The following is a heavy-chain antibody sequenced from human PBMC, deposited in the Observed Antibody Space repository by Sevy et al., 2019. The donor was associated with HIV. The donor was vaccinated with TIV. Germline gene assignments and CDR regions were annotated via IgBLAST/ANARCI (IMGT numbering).Heavy chain of an antibody. CDR2: IWHDGINK. J-gene: IGHJ5*02. Sequence: GGSLRLSCVASGFIFSTYGMHWVRQAPGKGLEWVAVIWHDGINKDYADSVKGRFIISRDNSKNTMYLEMDSLRAEDTAVYYCARDSRNGLDPWGQGALVTVSS. CDR3: ARDSRNGLDP. CDR1: GFIFSTYG. V-gene: IGHV3-33*01. D-gene: IGHD2-8*01.